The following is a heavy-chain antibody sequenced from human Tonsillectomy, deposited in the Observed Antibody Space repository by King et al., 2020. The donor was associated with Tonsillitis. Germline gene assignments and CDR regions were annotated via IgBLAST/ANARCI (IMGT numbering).Heavy chain of an antibody. CDR2: SSRSGSTI. CDR3: ARTEIEWELLGAMDV. Sequence: HVQLVESGGGLVKPGGSLRLSCAASGFTFSDYYMSWIRQAPGKGLEWVSYSSRSGSTIYYADSVKGRFTISRDNAKNSLYLQMNSLRAEDTAVYYCARTEIEWELLGAMDVRGQGTTVTVSS. D-gene: IGHD1-26*01. J-gene: IGHJ6*02. V-gene: IGHV3-11*01. CDR1: GFTFSDYY.